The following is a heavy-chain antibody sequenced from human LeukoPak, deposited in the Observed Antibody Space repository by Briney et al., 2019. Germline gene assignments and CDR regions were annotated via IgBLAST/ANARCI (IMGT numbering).Heavy chain of an antibody. V-gene: IGHV4-39*01. CDR3: ARHIGFGDGDMRGFEC. Sequence: SETLSLTCTVSGDSISSTNYYWGWLRQPPGKGLEWIASISHSGNTYYNPSFKSRVTISVDTSRNHFSLMLTSVSAADTAIYHCARHIGFGDGDMRGFECWGQGTLVTVSS. J-gene: IGHJ4*02. CDR1: GDSISSTNYY. CDR2: ISHSGNT. D-gene: IGHD3-3*01.